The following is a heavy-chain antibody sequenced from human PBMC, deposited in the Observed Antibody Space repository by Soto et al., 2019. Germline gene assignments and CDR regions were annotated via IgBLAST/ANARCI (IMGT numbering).Heavy chain of an antibody. Sequence: ASVKVSCKASGYTFTGYYMHWVRQAPGQGLERMGWINPNSGGTNYAQKFQGRVTMTRDTSISTAYMELSRLRSDDTAVYYCAREDCSSTSCYRVDNWFDPWGQGTLVTVSS. CDR3: AREDCSSTSCYRVDNWFDP. J-gene: IGHJ5*02. CDR1: GYTFTGYY. V-gene: IGHV1-2*02. CDR2: INPNSGGT. D-gene: IGHD2-2*02.